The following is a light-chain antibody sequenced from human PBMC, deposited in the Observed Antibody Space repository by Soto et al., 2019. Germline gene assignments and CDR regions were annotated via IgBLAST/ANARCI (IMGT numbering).Light chain of an antibody. Sequence: IVLTHSPSTLSFSPWYRSTLAFSSSQSVSNNYVAWYQQKPGQAPRLLIFRASNKATGVPDRFSGSGSGTEFILTISALEPEDSGIYHCHQHGGTPETFGQGTKVDIK. CDR1: QSVSNNY. CDR3: HQHGGTPET. CDR2: RAS. J-gene: IGKJ1*01. V-gene: IGKV3-20*01.